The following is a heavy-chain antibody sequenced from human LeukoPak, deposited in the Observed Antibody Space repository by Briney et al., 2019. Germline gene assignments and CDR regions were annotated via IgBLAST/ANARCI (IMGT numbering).Heavy chain of an antibody. D-gene: IGHD6-19*01. CDR1: GYTFTSYD. V-gene: IGHV1-18*01. Sequence: ASVKVSCKASGYTFTSYDINWVRQATGQGLEWMGCISAYNGNTDYVQKLQGRVTMTTDTSTSTAYMELRSLRSDDTAVYYCARVYQWLPELDYWGQGTLISVSS. CDR2: ISAYNGNT. CDR3: ARVYQWLPELDY. J-gene: IGHJ4*02.